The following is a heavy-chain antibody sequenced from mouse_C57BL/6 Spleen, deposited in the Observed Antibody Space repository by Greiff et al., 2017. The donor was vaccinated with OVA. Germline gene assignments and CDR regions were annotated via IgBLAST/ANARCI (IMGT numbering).Heavy chain of an antibody. Sequence: QVQLQQSGAELVRPGASVTLSCKASGYTFTDYEMHWVKQTPVHGLEWIGAIDPETGGTAYNQKFKGKAILTADKSSSTAYMELRSLTSEDSAVYDCTRSYYYGSSYYAMDYWGQGTSVTVSS. D-gene: IGHD1-1*01. J-gene: IGHJ4*01. CDR1: GYTFTDYE. CDR3: TRSYYYGSSYYAMDY. V-gene: IGHV1-15*01. CDR2: IDPETGGT.